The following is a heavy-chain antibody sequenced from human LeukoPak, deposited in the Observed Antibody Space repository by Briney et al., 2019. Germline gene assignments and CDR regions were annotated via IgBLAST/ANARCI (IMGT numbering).Heavy chain of an antibody. CDR1: GYTLTELS. V-gene: IGHV1-24*01. J-gene: IGHJ3*02. CDR2: FDPEDGET. D-gene: IGHD3-3*01. CDR3: ATGREWAIYDAFDI. Sequence: ASVKVSCEVSGYTLTELSMHWVRQAPGKGLEWMGGFDPEDGETIYAQKFQGRVTMTEDTSTDTAYMELSSLRSEDTAVYYCATGREWAIYDAFDIWGQGTMVTVSS.